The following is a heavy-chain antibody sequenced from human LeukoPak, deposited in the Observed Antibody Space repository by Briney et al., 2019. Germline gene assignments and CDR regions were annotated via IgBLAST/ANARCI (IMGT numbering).Heavy chain of an antibody. CDR3: ATPPSGI. CDR2: IYGSGST. CDR1: GGSIRSSYYY. Sequence: SETLSLTCTVSGGSIRSSYYYWGWIRQPPGKGLEWIGSIYGSGSTYYNPSLKSRVTISVDTSENQFSLKLSSVTAADTAVYYCATPPSGIWGQGTMVTVSS. V-gene: IGHV4-39*01. J-gene: IGHJ3*02.